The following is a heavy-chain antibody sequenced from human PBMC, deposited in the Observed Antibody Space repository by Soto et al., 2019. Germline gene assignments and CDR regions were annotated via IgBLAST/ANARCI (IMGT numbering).Heavy chain of an antibody. D-gene: IGHD3-10*01. Sequence: QVQLQQWGAGLLKPSETLSLTCAVYGGSFSGYYWSWIRQPPGKGLEWIGEINHSGSTNYNPSLKSRVTISVDTSKNQFSLKLSSVTAADTAVYYCARVGGITIVRGDFDYWGQGTLVTFSS. CDR2: INHSGST. V-gene: IGHV4-34*01. CDR1: GGSFSGYY. J-gene: IGHJ4*02. CDR3: ARVGGITIVRGDFDY.